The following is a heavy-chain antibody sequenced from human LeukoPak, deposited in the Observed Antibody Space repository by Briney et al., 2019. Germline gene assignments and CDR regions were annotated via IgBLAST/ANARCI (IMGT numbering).Heavy chain of an antibody. CDR1: GYSFTSYW. D-gene: IGHD4-17*01. CDR3: ARRYGPHNCCGP. V-gene: IGHV5-51*01. Sequence: GESLKISCTGSGYSFTSYWIGWVRQMPGKGLGWMGILYPGVSDTGYSPSFQGQVTISADKSIRTAYPQWSSLKASDTAMYYCARRYGPHNCCGPWGQGTLVTDCS. J-gene: IGHJ5*02. CDR2: LYPGVSDT.